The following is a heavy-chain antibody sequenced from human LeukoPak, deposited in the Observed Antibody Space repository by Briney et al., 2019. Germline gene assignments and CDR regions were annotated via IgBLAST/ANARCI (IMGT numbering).Heavy chain of an antibody. Sequence: GGSLRLSCAASGFTFSNDWMSWVRQAPGKGLEWVSSISSSSSYIYYADSVKGRFTISRDNAKNSLYLQMNSLRAEDTAVYYCARDSSSWYSHFDYWGQGTLVTVSS. CDR1: GFTFSNDW. D-gene: IGHD6-13*01. J-gene: IGHJ4*02. V-gene: IGHV3-21*01. CDR2: ISSSSSYI. CDR3: ARDSSSWYSHFDY.